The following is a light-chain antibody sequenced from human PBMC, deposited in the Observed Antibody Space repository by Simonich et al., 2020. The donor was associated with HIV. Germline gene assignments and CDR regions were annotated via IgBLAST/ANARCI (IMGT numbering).Light chain of an antibody. J-gene: IGKJ4*01. CDR3: QQANSFPLT. CDR1: PGISSY. V-gene: IGKV1-12*01. Sequence: DIQMTQSPSSLSASVGDRVTITCRASPGISSYLDWYQQKPWKAPKLLIYAASSLQSGVPSRFSGSGSGTDFTLTISSLQPEDFATYYCQQANSFPLTFGGGTKVEIK. CDR2: AAS.